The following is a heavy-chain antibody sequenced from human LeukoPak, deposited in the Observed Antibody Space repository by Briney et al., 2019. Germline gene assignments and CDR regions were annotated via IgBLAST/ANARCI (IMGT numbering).Heavy chain of an antibody. CDR1: GFTFSDYY. CDR3: ARGGVPIYYYYMDV. CDR2: ISSSGSTT. J-gene: IGHJ6*03. Sequence: GGSLRLSCAASGFTFSDYYMSWIRQAPGKGLEWVSYISSSGSTTLYADSVKGRLTITRDNAKNSLYLQMNSLRAEDTAVYYCARGGVPIYYYYMDVWGKGTTVTISS. V-gene: IGHV3-11*01.